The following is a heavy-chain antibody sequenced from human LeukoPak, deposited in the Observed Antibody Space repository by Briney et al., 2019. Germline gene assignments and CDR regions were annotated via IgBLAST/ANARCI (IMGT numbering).Heavy chain of an antibody. J-gene: IGHJ3*02. D-gene: IGHD2-15*01. Sequence: GGSLRLSCAASGFSFSSYLMHWVRQAPGKGLEWVALIGFDVSKIYYADSVKGRFAISRDNSKNTLYLQMNSLRDEDTAVYFCARERLENCNDGSCPDALDIWGQGTMVTISS. CDR1: GFSFSSYL. CDR3: ARERLENCNDGSCPDALDI. CDR2: IGFDVSKI. V-gene: IGHV3-33*01.